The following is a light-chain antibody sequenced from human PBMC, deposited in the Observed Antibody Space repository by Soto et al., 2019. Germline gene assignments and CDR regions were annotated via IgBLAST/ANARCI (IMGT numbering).Light chain of an antibody. V-gene: IGKV1-39*01. J-gene: IGKJ1*01. CDR2: DAS. CDR1: QSISSH. Sequence: DIQMTQSPYSLSASVGDRVTITCRASQSISSHLNWFQQKPGKAPKLLIHDASSFQSGVPSRFSGSGSGTDFTLTISSLQPEDFATYYCQQTYSAPRTFGQGTKVEIK. CDR3: QQTYSAPRT.